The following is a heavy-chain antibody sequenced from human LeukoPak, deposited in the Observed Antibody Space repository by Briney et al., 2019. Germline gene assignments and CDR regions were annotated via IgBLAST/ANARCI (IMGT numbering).Heavy chain of an antibody. V-gene: IGHV3-48*02. CDR2: ISSSSSSTI. CDR1: GFTFSSYS. J-gene: IGHJ4*02. D-gene: IGHD3-10*01. Sequence: GGSLRLSCAASGFTFSSYSMNWVRQAPGKGLEWVSYISSSSSSTIYYADSVKGRFTISRDNAKNSLYLQMNSLRDEDTAVYYCASPGGGYWGQGTLVTVSS. CDR3: ASPGGGY.